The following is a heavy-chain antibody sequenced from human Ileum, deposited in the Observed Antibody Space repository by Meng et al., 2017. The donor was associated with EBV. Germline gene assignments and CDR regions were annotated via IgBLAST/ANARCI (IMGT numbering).Heavy chain of an antibody. Sequence: QAELREAGPGRVKPSGTLPLTCTVVGDSISSDSCWSWVRQPQGKGLEWIGEVYHRGDTNYNPSLKSRVDISVDKSKNQFYLSLFSATAADTAVYYCGRDQGRELINHWGQGTLVTVSS. J-gene: IGHJ4*02. CDR3: GRDQGRELINH. CDR2: VYHRGDT. CDR1: GDSISSDSC. D-gene: IGHD1-7*01. V-gene: IGHV4-4*02.